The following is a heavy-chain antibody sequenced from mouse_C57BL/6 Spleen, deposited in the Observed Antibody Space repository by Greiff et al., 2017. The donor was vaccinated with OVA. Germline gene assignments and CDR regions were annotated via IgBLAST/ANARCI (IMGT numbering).Heavy chain of an antibody. CDR2: IDPSDSYT. V-gene: IGHV1-59*01. J-gene: IGHJ4*01. Sequence: VQLQQPGAELVRPGTSVKLSCKASGYTFTSYWMHWVKQRPGQGLEWIGVIDPSDSYTNYNQKFKGKATLTVDTSSSTAYMQLSSLTSEDSAVYYCARFYYAMDYWGQGTSVTVSS. CDR1: GYTFTSYW. CDR3: ARFYYAMDY.